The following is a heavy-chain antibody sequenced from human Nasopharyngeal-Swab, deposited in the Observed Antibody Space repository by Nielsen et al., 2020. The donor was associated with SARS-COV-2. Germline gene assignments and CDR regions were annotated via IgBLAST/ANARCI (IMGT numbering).Heavy chain of an antibody. CDR2: IDSSSPTI. Sequence: GESLKISCEASGFTFSSYSMNWVRQAPGKGPEWVSFIDSSSPTIYYADSVKGRFTISRDNAKNSLYLQMHTLRDDDTAVYYCVRATSSWYFDSWGQGTLVTVSS. CDR3: VRATSSWYFDS. J-gene: IGHJ4*02. CDR1: GFTFSSYS. V-gene: IGHV3-48*02. D-gene: IGHD6-13*01.